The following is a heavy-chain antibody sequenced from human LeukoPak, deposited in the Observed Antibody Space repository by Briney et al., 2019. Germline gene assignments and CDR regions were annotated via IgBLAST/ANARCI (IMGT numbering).Heavy chain of an antibody. D-gene: IGHD2-2*01. CDR1: GGTFSSYA. V-gene: IGHV1-69*05. Sequence: ASVKVSCKASGGTFSSYAISWVRQAPGQGLEWMGGIIPIFGTANYAQKFQGRVTITTDECTSTAYMELSSLISEDTAVYYCARGRGAMYYYYYMDVWGKGTTVTVSS. CDR3: ARGRGAMYYYYYMDV. J-gene: IGHJ6*03. CDR2: IIPIFGTA.